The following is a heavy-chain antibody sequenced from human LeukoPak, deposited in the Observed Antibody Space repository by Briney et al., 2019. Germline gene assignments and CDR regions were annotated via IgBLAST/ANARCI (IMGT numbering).Heavy chain of an antibody. CDR3: ANEVYYDSSGYKNFEL. Sequence: PGRSLRLSCAASGXTFSNFGMHWVRQAPGKGLEWVAVISHEGSNKFYADAVKGRFTISRDNSKNTLYLQMNSLTSEDTAVYYCANEVYYDSSGYKNFELWGQGTLVTVS. CDR2: ISHEGSNK. J-gene: IGHJ4*02. CDR1: GXTFSNFG. V-gene: IGHV3-30*18. D-gene: IGHD3-22*01.